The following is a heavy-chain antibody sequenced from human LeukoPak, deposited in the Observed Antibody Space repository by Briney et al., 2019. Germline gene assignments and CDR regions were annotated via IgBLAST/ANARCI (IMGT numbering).Heavy chain of an antibody. CDR1: GFTFSNAW. V-gene: IGHV3-15*01. D-gene: IGHD3-22*01. Sequence: PGGSLRLSCAASGFTFSNAWMSWVRQAPGKGLEWVGRIKSKTDGGTTDYAAPVKGRFTISRDDSKNTLYLQMNSLKTEDTSVYYCTTVDPQYYYDSSGYYFDYWGQGTLVTVSS. J-gene: IGHJ4*02. CDR3: TTVDPQYYYDSSGYYFDY. CDR2: IKSKTDGGTT.